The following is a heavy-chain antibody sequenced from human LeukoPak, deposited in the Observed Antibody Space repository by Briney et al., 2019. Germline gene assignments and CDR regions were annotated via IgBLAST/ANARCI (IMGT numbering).Heavy chain of an antibody. CDR3: ARADYDSSGYIDY. CDR1: GFTFSSYS. V-gene: IGHV3-21*01. J-gene: IGHJ4*02. CDR2: ISSSSSYI. D-gene: IGHD3-22*01. Sequence: KSGGSLRLSCAASGFTFSSYSMNWVRQAPGKGLEWVSSISSSSSYIYYADSVKGRFTISRDNAKNSLYLQMNSLRAEDTAVYYCARADYDSSGYIDYWGQGTLVTVSS.